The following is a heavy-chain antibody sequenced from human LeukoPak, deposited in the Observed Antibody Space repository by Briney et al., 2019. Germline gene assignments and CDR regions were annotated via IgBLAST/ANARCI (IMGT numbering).Heavy chain of an antibody. CDR2: VYCSGRT. CDR3: ARAIGFDDSGRYYPDY. Sequence: SETLSLTCTVAGGSISRSDYYWGWIRQPPGKGLEWIGSVYCSGRTYYNPSLKSQVTISVDTSKNQFSLKVSSVTAADTAVYFCARAIGFDDSGRYYPDYWGQGTLVSVSS. J-gene: IGHJ4*01. V-gene: IGHV4-39*01. D-gene: IGHD3-10*01. CDR1: GGSISRSDYY.